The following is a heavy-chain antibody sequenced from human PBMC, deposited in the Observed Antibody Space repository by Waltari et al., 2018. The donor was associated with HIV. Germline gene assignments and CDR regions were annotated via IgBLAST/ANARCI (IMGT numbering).Heavy chain of an antibody. Sequence: EVQLVESGGGLVKPGGSLRLSCAASGFTFSSYSMNWACQAPGKGLVWVSSISSSNSYTYYEDSLRGRITISRDNARNSVYLQMHSLSAEDTAVYYCARDSEGAVPGTPFDYWGQGTLVTVSS. CDR2: ISSSNSYT. V-gene: IGHV3-21*06. J-gene: IGHJ4*02. CDR3: ARDSEGAVPGTPFDY. CDR1: GFTFSSYS. D-gene: IGHD6-19*01.